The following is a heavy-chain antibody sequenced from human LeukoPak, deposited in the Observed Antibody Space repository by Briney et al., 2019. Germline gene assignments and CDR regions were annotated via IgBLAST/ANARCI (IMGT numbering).Heavy chain of an antibody. V-gene: IGHV3-21*01. CDR2: ISSSSYI. CDR3: ARDHSQWFGESQDFDY. D-gene: IGHD3-10*01. Sequence: GGSLRLSCAASGFTFSSYSMNWVRQAPGKGLEWVSSISSSSYIYYADSVKGRFTISRDNAKNSLYLQMNSLRAEDTAVYYCARDHSQWFGESQDFDYWGQGTLVTVSS. CDR1: GFTFSSYS. J-gene: IGHJ4*02.